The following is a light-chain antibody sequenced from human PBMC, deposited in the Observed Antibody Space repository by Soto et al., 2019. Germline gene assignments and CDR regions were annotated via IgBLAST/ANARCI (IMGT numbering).Light chain of an antibody. V-gene: IGKV3-15*01. CDR2: GAS. Sequence: EMVMTQSPATLSVSPGDRATLSCRASQSVSTNLAWYQQKPGQAPRLLIYGASTRATGIPARFSGSGSGTEFTLTISSLQSEDFGVYYCQQYATSPPRTFGQGTKVDIK. CDR3: QQYATSPPRT. CDR1: QSVSTN. J-gene: IGKJ1*01.